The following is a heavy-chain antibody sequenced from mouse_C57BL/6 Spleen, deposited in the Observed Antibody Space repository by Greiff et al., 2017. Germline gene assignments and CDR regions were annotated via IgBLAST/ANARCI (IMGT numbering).Heavy chain of an antibody. D-gene: IGHD2-4*01. CDR1: GYTFTSYW. V-gene: IGHV1-7*01. Sequence: QVQLQQSGAELAKPGASVKLSCKASGYTFTSYWMHWVKQRPGQGLEWIGYINPSSGYTKYNQKFKVKGTLTADKSSSTAYMQLSSLTYEDSAVYYCASYDYDVGYFDYWGQGTTLTVSS. J-gene: IGHJ2*01. CDR2: INPSSGYT. CDR3: ASYDYDVGYFDY.